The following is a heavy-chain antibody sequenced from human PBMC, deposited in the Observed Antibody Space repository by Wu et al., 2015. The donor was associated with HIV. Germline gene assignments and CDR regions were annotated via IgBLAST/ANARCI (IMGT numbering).Heavy chain of an antibody. CDR3: ARYRPPGIAAAGGWFQH. V-gene: IGHV1-18*01. CDR1: GGTFKTYA. Sequence: QVQLVQSGAEVKKPGSSVKVSCKASGGTFKTYAISWVRQAPGQGLEWMGWISAYNGNTNYAQKLQGRVTMTTDTSTSTAYMELRSLRSDDTAVYYCARYRPPGIAAAGGWFQHVGPGHPGHRLL. CDR2: ISAYNGNT. D-gene: IGHD6-13*01. J-gene: IGHJ1*01.